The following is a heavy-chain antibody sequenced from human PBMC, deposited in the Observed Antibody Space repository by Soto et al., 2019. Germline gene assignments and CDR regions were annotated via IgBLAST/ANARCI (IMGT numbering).Heavy chain of an antibody. V-gene: IGHV4-30-2*05. CDR2: IYHSGST. Sequence: PSETLSLTCAVSGGSISSGGYSWSWIRQPPGKGLEWIGYIYHSGSTYYNPSLKSRVTISADTSKNQFSLKLSSVTAADTAVYYCARWPQLKPRFDYWGQGTLVTVSS. J-gene: IGHJ4*02. CDR3: ARWPQLKPRFDY. CDR1: GGSISSGGYS. D-gene: IGHD1-1*01.